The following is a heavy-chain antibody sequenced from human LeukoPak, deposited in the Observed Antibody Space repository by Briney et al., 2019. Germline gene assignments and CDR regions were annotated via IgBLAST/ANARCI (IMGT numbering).Heavy chain of an antibody. J-gene: IGHJ4*02. Sequence: SETLSLTCTVSGGSISSYYWSWIREPPGKGLEWTGYIYYSGSTNYNPSLKSRVTISVDTSKNQFSLKLSSVTAADTAVYYCARERPGDILTGYYFDYWGQGTLVTVSS. D-gene: IGHD3-9*01. V-gene: IGHV4-59*01. CDR2: IYYSGST. CDR1: GGSISSYY. CDR3: ARERPGDILTGYYFDY.